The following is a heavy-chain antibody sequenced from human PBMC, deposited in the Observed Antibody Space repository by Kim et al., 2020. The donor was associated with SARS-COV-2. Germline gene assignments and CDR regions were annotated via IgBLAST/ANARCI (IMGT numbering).Heavy chain of an antibody. V-gene: IGHV3-33*01. D-gene: IGHD3-22*01. J-gene: IGHJ1*01. CDR1: GFTFSTYG. CDR3: ARDGLDSSGVQH. Sequence: GGSLRLSCAASGFTFSTYGMHWVRQAPGKGLEWVAVIWHDGNNKYYADSVKGRFTISRDNSKNTLYLQMNSLRVEDTAVYYCARDGLDSSGVQHWGQGTLVSVSS. CDR2: IWHDGNNK.